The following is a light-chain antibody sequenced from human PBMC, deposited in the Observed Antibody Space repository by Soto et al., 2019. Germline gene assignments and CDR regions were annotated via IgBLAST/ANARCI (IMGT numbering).Light chain of an antibody. V-gene: IGLV2-11*01. CDR1: TSDIGGYHY. J-gene: IGLJ1*01. CDR2: DVT. Sequence: QSVLTQPRSVSGSPGQSVTITCTGTTSDIGGYHYVSWYQQHPGKVPKLMIYDVTERPSGVPDRFSGSTSGNTASLTISGLLAEDDADYYCCSYAGSYSYVFGTGTKVTVL. CDR3: CSYAGSYSYV.